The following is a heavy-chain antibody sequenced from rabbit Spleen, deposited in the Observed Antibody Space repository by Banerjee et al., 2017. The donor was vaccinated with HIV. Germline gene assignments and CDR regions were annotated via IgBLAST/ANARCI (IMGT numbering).Heavy chain of an antibody. CDR2: VDVGSSGFT. CDR3: ARDTASSFSSYGMDL. V-gene: IGHV1S45*01. D-gene: IGHD8-1*01. Sequence: QEQLVESGGGLFQPGGSLTLTCTASGFSFNSGYDMCWVRQAPGKGLEWIGCVDVGSSGFTYFASWAKGRFTISRTSSTTVTLQMTSLTAADTATYFCARDTASSFSSYGMDLWGPGTLVTVS. J-gene: IGHJ6*01. CDR1: GFSFNSGYD.